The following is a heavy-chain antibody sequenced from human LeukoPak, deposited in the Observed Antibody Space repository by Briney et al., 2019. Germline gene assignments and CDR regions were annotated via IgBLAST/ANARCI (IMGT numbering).Heavy chain of an antibody. Sequence: GGSLRLSCAASGFAFSSYWMSWVRQAPGKGLEWVANIKQDGSEKYYVDSVKGRFTISRDNAKNSLYLQMNSLRAEDTAVYYCARDRRSGSYLNYFDYWGQGTLVTVSS. CDR1: GFAFSSYW. CDR2: IKQDGSEK. CDR3: ARDRRSGSYLNYFDY. V-gene: IGHV3-7*01. J-gene: IGHJ4*02. D-gene: IGHD1-26*01.